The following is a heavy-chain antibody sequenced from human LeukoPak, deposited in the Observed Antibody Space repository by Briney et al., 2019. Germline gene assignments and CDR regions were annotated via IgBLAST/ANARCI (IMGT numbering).Heavy chain of an antibody. Sequence: GGSLRLSCAASGFTFSSYEMNWVRQAPGKGLEWVSYISSSGSTIYYADSVKGRFTISRDNAKNSLYLQMNSLRAEDTAVYYCARVGPNWNLYNYYYYYMDVWGKGTTVTVSS. CDR1: GFTFSSYE. J-gene: IGHJ6*03. V-gene: IGHV3-48*03. CDR3: ARVGPNWNLYNYYYYYMDV. D-gene: IGHD1-1*01. CDR2: ISSSGSTI.